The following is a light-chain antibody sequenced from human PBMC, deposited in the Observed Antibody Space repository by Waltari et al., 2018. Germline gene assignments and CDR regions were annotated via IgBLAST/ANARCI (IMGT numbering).Light chain of an antibody. J-gene: IGLJ2*01. CDR3: HSRDASGVGGT. V-gene: IGLV3-19*01. CDR2: DKN. Sequence: TQDPAVSVAMGQTVRIPCQGDSLRSYYASWYQQRPGQAPILIMYDKNNRPSGVPDRFSGSSSDNTASLTITGAQAEDEGHYYCHSRDASGVGGTFGGGTKLTVL. CDR1: SLRSYY.